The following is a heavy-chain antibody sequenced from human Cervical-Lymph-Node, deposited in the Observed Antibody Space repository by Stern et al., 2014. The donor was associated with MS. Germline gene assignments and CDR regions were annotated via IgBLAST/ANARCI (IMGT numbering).Heavy chain of an antibody. CDR1: GGSISSSSYY. V-gene: IGHV4-39*02. CDR2: IYYSGRP. CDR3: AREADSSGWVLTQAGYFDY. J-gene: IGHJ4*02. D-gene: IGHD6-19*01. Sequence: QVQLQESGPGLVKPSETLSLTCTVSGGSISSSSYYWGWLRQPPGTGLEWIGSIYYSGRPSYTPSLKSRVTISVDTSKTQFSRKRSSVTAADTAVYYCAREADSSGWVLTQAGYFDYWGQGTLVTVSS.